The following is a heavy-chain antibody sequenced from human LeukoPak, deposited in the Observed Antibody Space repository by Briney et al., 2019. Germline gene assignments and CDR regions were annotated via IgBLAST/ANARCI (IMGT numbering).Heavy chain of an antibody. CDR1: GYTFTRYN. V-gene: IGHV1-46*01. Sequence: ASVKVSCKASGYTFTRYNMHWVRQAPGQGLEWMGIINPSGGSTSYAQKFQGRVTMTRDTSTSTVYMELSSLRSEDTAVYYCASGCSSTSCYEGDYWGQGTLSPSPQ. D-gene: IGHD2-2*01. CDR3: ASGCSSTSCYEGDY. CDR2: INPSGGST. J-gene: IGHJ4*02.